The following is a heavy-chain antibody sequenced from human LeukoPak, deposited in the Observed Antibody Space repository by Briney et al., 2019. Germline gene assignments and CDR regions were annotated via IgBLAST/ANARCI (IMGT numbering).Heavy chain of an antibody. Sequence: ASVKVSCKASGYTFTSYDINWLRQATGLGLEWMGWTNPISGYTGYAQKFQGRVTMTRVTSISTAYMELSSLRSEDTAVYFCARGNRLYTSSWSSLAFDIWGQGTMVTVSS. J-gene: IGHJ3*02. V-gene: IGHV1-8*01. CDR2: TNPISGYT. CDR3: ARGNRLYTSSWSSLAFDI. D-gene: IGHD6-13*01. CDR1: GYTFTSYD.